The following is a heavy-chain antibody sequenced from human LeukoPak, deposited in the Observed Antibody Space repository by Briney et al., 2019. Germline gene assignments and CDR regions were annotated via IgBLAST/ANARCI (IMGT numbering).Heavy chain of an antibody. CDR1: GCTFSSYA. CDR2: IIPIFGTA. Sequence: SVKVSCKASGCTFSSYAIRWVRQAPGQGLEWMGGIIPIFGTANYAQKFQGRVTITADESTSTAYMELSSLRSEDTAVYYCARMHYGSGSYYDYWGQGTLVTVSS. CDR3: ARMHYGSGSYYDY. J-gene: IGHJ4*02. V-gene: IGHV1-69*13. D-gene: IGHD3-10*01.